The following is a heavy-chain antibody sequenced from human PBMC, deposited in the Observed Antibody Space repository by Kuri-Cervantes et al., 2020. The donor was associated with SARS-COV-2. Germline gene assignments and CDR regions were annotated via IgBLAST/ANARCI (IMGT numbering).Heavy chain of an antibody. CDR2: IYHSGST. D-gene: IGHD7-27*01. J-gene: IGHJ3*02. CDR3: ANWGLHDAFDI. V-gene: IGHV4-30-2*01. CDR1: GGSISSGGYS. Sequence: SQTLSLTCAVSGGSISSGGYSWSWIRQPPGKGLEWIGYIYHSGSTYYNPSLKSRVTISVDTSKNQFSLKLTSVTAADTAVYYCANWGLHDAFDIWGQGTMVTVSS.